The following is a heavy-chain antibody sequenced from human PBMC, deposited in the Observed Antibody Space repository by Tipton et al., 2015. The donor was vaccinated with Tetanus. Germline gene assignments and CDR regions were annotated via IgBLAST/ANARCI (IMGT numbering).Heavy chain of an antibody. CDR1: RGPISSYY. CDR3: ARGITGGYNRRLDY. D-gene: IGHD5-24*01. CDR2: ISNGNP. Sequence: TLSLTCTVSRGPISSYYWSWIRQPAGKGLEWIGHISNGNPDYTPSLKNRVTLSVDTSKNEFSLTLRSVTAADTGIYYCARGITGGYNRRLDYWGQGTLVAVSP. V-gene: IGHV4-4*07. J-gene: IGHJ4*02.